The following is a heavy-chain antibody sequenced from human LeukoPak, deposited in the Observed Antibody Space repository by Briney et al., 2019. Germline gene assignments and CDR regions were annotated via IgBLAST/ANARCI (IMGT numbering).Heavy chain of an antibody. V-gene: IGHV4-34*01. Sequence: SETLSLTCAVYGGSFSGYYWSWIRQPPGKGLEWIGETNHSGSTNYNPSLKSRVTISVDTSKNQFSLKLSSVTAADTAVYYCARAVGPRYYDFWSPFDYWGQGTLVTVSS. CDR2: TNHSGST. CDR1: GGSFSGYY. D-gene: IGHD3-3*01. J-gene: IGHJ4*02. CDR3: ARAVGPRYYDFWSPFDY.